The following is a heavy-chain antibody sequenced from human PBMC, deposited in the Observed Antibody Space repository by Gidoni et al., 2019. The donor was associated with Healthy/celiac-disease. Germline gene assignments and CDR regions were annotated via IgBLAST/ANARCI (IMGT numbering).Heavy chain of an antibody. CDR2: INPNSGGT. J-gene: IGHJ4*02. CDR3: ARDPHCGGDCYSGDY. D-gene: IGHD2-21*02. Sequence: QVQLVQSGAEVKKPGASVTVSCKASGYTFPGYYMHWVRQAPGQGLEWMGRINPNSGGTNYAQKFQGRVTMTRDTSISTAYMELSRLRSDDTAVYYCARDPHCGGDCYSGDYWGQGTLVTVSS. V-gene: IGHV1-2*06. CDR1: GYTFPGYY.